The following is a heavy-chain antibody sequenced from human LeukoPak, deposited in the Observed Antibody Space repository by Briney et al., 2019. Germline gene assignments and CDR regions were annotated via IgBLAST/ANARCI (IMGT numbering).Heavy chain of an antibody. Sequence: SETLSLTCTVSGGSISSYYWSWIRQPRGKGLEWIGYIYYSGSTYYNPSLKSRVTISVDTSKNQFSLKLSSVTAADTAVYYCARRVFASGRQDYWGQGTLVTVSS. V-gene: IGHV4-59*04. D-gene: IGHD3-10*01. CDR3: ARRVFASGRQDY. CDR1: GGSISSYY. CDR2: IYYSGST. J-gene: IGHJ4*02.